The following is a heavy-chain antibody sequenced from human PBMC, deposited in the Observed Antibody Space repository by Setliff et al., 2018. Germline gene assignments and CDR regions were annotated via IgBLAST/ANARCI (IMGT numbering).Heavy chain of an antibody. V-gene: IGHV2-5*02. CDR2: ISWDDDD. J-gene: IGHJ4*02. CDR3: AHIMGRVWDY. D-gene: IGHD3-10*01. Sequence: ASGPTLVNPTQTLTPTCSFSGFSLTTPSVGVGWVRQPPGKALEWLALISWDDDDRYSPSLKNRVTLTKDTSKNQVVLTMSNVDPVDTATYYCAHIMGRVWDYWGPGTLVTVSS. CDR1: GFSLTTPSVG.